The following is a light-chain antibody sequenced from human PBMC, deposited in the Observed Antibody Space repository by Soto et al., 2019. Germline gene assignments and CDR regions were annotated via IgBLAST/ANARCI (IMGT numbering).Light chain of an antibody. V-gene: IGKV1-5*03. CDR1: QSISSW. CDR2: KAS. Sequence: DIQMTQSPSTPSASVGDRVTITCRASQSISSWLAWYQQKPGKAPKLLIYKASSLESGVPSRFSGSGSGTEFTLTISSLQPDDFATYYCQQYNRYWTFGQGTKVEIK. J-gene: IGKJ1*01. CDR3: QQYNRYWT.